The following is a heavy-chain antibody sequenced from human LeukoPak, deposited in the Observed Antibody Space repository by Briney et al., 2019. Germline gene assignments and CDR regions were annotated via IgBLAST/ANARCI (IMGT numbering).Heavy chain of an antibody. CDR3: AGEPIAAAGFDY. J-gene: IGHJ4*02. Sequence: GGSLRLSCAASGFTFSSYEMNWVRQAPGKGLEWVSYISSSGCTIYYADSVKGRFTISRDNAKNSLYLQMNSLRAEDTAVYYCAGEPIAAAGFDYWGQGTLVTVSS. CDR2: ISSSGCTI. CDR1: GFTFSSYE. D-gene: IGHD6-13*01. V-gene: IGHV3-48*03.